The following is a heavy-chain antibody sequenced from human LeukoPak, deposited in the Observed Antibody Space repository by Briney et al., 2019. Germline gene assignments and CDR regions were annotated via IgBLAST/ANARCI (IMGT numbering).Heavy chain of an antibody. V-gene: IGHV4-59*08. CDR3: ARHFVGGTKVFDI. J-gene: IGHJ3*02. CDR2: IYYSGTT. CDR1: GGYINNYY. D-gene: IGHD1-26*01. Sequence: SGTLSLACTVSGGYINNYYWSWIRQSPGEGLEWIGCIYYSGTTNYNPSLKSRVTMSVDTSNNQFSLKLSSVTAADTAVYSCARHFVGGTKVFDIWGQGTMVTVSS.